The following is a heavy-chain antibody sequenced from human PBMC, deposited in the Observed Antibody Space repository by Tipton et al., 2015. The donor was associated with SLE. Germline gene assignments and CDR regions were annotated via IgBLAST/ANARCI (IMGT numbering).Heavy chain of an antibody. D-gene: IGHD6-13*01. J-gene: IGHJ3*02. CDR1: GCTFTTYG. V-gene: IGHV1-18*01. CDR2: ISTYNGNT. CDR3: ARDPPFASSSWFDAFDI. Sequence: QSGPEVKKPGASVKVSCKASGCTFTTYGISWVRQAPGQGLEWMGWISTYNGNTKYAQNLQGRVTMTTDTSTSTAYMELRSLRSDDTAVYYCARDPPFASSSWFDAFDIWGQGTMVTVSS.